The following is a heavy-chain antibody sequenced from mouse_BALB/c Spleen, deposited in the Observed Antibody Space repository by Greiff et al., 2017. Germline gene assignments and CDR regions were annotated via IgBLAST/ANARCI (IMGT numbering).Heavy chain of an antibody. CDR1: GYSITSDYA. CDR3: ARSAYYYGSSPYFDY. J-gene: IGHJ2*01. D-gene: IGHD1-1*01. CDR2: ISYSGST. Sequence: EVQLQQSGPGLVKPSQSLSLTCTVTGYSITSDYAWNWIRQFPGNKLEWMGYISYSGSTSYNPSLKSRISITRDTSKNQFFLQLNSVTTEDTATYYCARSAYYYGSSPYFDYWGQGTTLTVSS. V-gene: IGHV3-2*02.